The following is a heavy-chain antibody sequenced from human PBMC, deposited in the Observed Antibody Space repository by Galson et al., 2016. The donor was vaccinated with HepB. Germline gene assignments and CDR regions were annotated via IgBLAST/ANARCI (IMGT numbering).Heavy chain of an antibody. CDR3: ARGTQLRWTRDYSHYGMDV. Sequence: SVKVSCKASGGTFSNNAFSWVRQAPGLGLEWMGGIIPIFGTADYAQKFKGRVTITADESTNTAYMEVSSLRSEDTAIYYCARGTQLRWTRDYSHYGMDVWGPGTTVTVSS. J-gene: IGHJ6*02. V-gene: IGHV1-69*13. D-gene: IGHD4-23*01. CDR2: IIPIFGTA. CDR1: GGTFSNNA.